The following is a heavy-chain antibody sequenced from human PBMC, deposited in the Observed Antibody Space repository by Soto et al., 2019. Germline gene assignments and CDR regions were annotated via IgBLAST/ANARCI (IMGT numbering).Heavy chain of an antibody. CDR2: INPTSCST. V-gene: IGHV1-46*01. J-gene: IGHJ5*02. Sequence: QVQLLQSGAEVKRPGASVNVSCKAFGYTFTTYYMHWVRQAPGQGLEGMGMINPTSCSTSYAQNFQGRVALPRDKSTRAVYMKRNSLEPESTPVYYSARFDIVGPFTIPWGQGTLVTVSS. CDR3: ARFDIVGPFTIP. CDR1: GYTFTTYY. D-gene: IGHD1-26*01.